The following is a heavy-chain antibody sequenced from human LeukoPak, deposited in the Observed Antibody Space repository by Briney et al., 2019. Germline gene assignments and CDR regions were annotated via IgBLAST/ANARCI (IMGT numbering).Heavy chain of an antibody. CDR2: IFQSGHN. J-gene: IGHJ4*02. D-gene: IGHD2-15*01. V-gene: IGHV4-38-2*02. CDR1: DYSISSGYY. CDR3: ARDTRTAQGFDY. Sequence: SETLSLTCTVSDYSISSGYYWGWIRQPPRKGLEWTGSIFQSGHNYYSPSLKSRVTISVDTSNNRFSLSLRAVTAADTAIYSCARDTRTAQGFDYWGQRILVTVSS.